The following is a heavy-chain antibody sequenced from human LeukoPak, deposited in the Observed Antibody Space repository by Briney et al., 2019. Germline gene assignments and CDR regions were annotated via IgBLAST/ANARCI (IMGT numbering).Heavy chain of an antibody. CDR2: ISSNGGST. J-gene: IGHJ6*03. CDR3: ARDFKPYYYYYYMDV. CDR1: GFTFSSYA. V-gene: IGHV3-64*01. Sequence: GGSLRLSCAASGFTFSSYAMHWVRQAPGKGLEYVSAISSNGGSTYYANSVKCRFTISRDNSKNTLYLQMGSLRAEDMAVYYCARDFKPYYYYYYMDVWGKGTTVTVSS.